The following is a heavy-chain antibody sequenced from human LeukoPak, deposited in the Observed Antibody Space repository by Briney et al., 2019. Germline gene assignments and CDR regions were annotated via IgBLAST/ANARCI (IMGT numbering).Heavy chain of an antibody. J-gene: IGHJ4*02. Sequence: SETLSLTCAVSGGSISSSNWWSWVRQPPGKGLEWIGGIYHSGSTNYNPSLKSRVTISVDTSKNQFSLKLSSVTAADTAVYYCARTAGRAAGSDYWGQGTLVTVSS. CDR2: IYHSGST. D-gene: IGHD6-13*01. CDR1: GGSISSSNW. V-gene: IGHV4-4*02. CDR3: ARTAGRAAGSDY.